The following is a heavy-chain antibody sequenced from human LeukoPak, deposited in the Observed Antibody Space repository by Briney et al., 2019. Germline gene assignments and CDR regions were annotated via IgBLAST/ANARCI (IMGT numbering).Heavy chain of an antibody. V-gene: IGHV3-43D*03. D-gene: IGHD6-19*01. CDR1: GFTFDDYA. Sequence: GGSLRLSCAASGFTFDDYAMHWVRQAPGKGLEWVSLISWDGGSTYYAGSVKGRFTISRDNSKNSLYLQMNSLRAEDTALYYCAKGPYSSGSRGDYYYYYYMDVWGKGTTVTVSS. CDR3: AKGPYSSGSRGDYYYYYYMDV. J-gene: IGHJ6*03. CDR2: ISWDGGST.